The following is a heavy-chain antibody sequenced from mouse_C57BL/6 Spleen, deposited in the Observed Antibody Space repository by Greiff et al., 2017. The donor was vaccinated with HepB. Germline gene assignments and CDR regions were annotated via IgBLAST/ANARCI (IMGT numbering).Heavy chain of an antibody. D-gene: IGHD2-3*01. CDR1: GYTFTDYY. J-gene: IGHJ1*03. Sequence: EVQLQQSGPELVKPGASVKISCKASGYTFTDYYMNWVKQSHGKSLEWIGDINPNNGGTSYNQKFKGKATLTVDQSSSTAYMELRSLTSEDSAVYYCARGSGYYDCYFYVWGTGTTVTVSS. CDR3: ARGSGYYDCYFYV. V-gene: IGHV1-26*01. CDR2: INPNNGGT.